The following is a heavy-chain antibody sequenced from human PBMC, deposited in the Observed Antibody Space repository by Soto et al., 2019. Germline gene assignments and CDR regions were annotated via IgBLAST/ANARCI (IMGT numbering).Heavy chain of an antibody. V-gene: IGHV3-43*02. CDR2: ISGDGGST. CDR3: AKDNGDDSPDYFDY. J-gene: IGHJ4*02. Sequence: GGSLRLSCAASGFTFDDYAMHWVRQAPGKGLEWVSLISGDGGSTYYADSVEGRFTISRDNSKNSLYLQMNSLRTEDTALYYCAKDNGDDSPDYFDYWGQGTLVTVSS. D-gene: IGHD3-10*01. CDR1: GFTFDDYA.